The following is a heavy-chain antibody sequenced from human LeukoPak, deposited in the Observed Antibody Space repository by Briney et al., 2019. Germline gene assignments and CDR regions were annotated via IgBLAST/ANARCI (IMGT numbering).Heavy chain of an antibody. Sequence: GESLRLSCAASGFTFSSYGMHWVRQAPGKGLEWVAFIRYDGSNKYYADSVKGRFTISRDNSKNTLYLQMNSLRAEDTAVYYCAKDREYSSSWYVLYYYYYMDVWGKGTTVTVSS. D-gene: IGHD6-13*01. J-gene: IGHJ6*03. V-gene: IGHV3-30*02. CDR3: AKDREYSSSWYVLYYYYYMDV. CDR2: IRYDGSNK. CDR1: GFTFSSYG.